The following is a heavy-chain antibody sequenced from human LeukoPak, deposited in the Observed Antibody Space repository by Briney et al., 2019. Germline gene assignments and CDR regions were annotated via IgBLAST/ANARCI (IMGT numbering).Heavy chain of an antibody. CDR1: GYSFTSYW. Sequence: LGESLKISCKGSGYSFTSYWIGWVRQMPGKGLEWMGIIYPGDSDTRYSPSFQGQVTISADKSISTAYLQWSSLKASDAAMYYCARRAPQHDYGDYGFDYWGQGTLVTVSS. D-gene: IGHD4-17*01. CDR2: IYPGDSDT. CDR3: ARRAPQHDYGDYGFDY. V-gene: IGHV5-51*01. J-gene: IGHJ4*02.